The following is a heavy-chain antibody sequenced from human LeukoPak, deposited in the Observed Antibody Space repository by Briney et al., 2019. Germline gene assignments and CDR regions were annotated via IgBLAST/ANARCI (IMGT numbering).Heavy chain of an antibody. CDR1: GFTFSSYA. Sequence: GSLRLSCAASGFTFSSYAMSWVRQAPGKGLEWVSSISSSSSYIYYADSVKGRFTISRDNAKNSLYLQMNSLRAEDTAVYYCAKGGGNVRRYFEYWGQGTLVTVSS. CDR3: AKGGGNVRRYFEY. CDR2: ISSSSSYI. J-gene: IGHJ4*02. V-gene: IGHV3-21*04. D-gene: IGHD4-23*01.